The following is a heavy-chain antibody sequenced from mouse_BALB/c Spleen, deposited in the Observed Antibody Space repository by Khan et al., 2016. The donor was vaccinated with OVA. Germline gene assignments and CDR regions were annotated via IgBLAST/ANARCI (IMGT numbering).Heavy chain of an antibody. D-gene: IGHD4-1*01. CDR1: GFTFSSYS. Sequence: EVELVESGGDLVKPGGSLKLSCAASGFTFSSYSMSWVRQTPDKRLEWVASISSGGDYTYYPDIVKGRFTIPRDNAKNTLYLQLSSLKSEDSAVYYCASHLTGSFAYWGQGTLVTVSA. J-gene: IGHJ3*01. CDR3: ASHLTGSFAY. V-gene: IGHV5-6*01. CDR2: ISSGGDYT.